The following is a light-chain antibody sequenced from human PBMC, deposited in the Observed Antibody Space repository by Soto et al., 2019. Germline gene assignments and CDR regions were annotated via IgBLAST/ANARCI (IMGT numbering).Light chain of an antibody. V-gene: IGKV3-15*01. CDR3: QQYNNWPRSIT. J-gene: IGKJ5*01. CDR1: QSVSSN. Sequence: EIVLTQAPATLSMSPGGRANLSFIASQSVSSNLAWYQQKPGQAPRLVIYGASTRATGIPARFSGSGSGTEFTLTLSSLQSEDFAVYYCQQYNNWPRSITCGHGTRRAIK. CDR2: GAS.